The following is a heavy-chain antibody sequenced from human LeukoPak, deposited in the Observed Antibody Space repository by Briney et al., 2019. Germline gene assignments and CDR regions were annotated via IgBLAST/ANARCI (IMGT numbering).Heavy chain of an antibody. Sequence: PGGSLRLSCEASGFTFSSYGIHWVRQAPGKGLEWVAVISYDGSNKYYADSVKGRFTISRDNSKNTLYLQMNSLRAEDTAVYYCAKGSGGSCYTCSDYWGQGTLVTVSS. CDR2: ISYDGSNK. CDR3: AKGSGGSCYTCSDY. CDR1: GFTFSSYG. V-gene: IGHV3-30*18. J-gene: IGHJ4*02. D-gene: IGHD2-15*01.